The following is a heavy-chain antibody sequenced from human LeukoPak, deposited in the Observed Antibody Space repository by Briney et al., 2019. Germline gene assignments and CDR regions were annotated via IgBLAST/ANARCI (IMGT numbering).Heavy chain of an antibody. CDR2: INPSGGTT. CDR1: GYTFTSYY. Sequence: ASVKVSCKASGYTFTSYYMHWVRQAPGQGLEWMGIINPSGGTTNYAQKLQGRVTMTTDTSTSTAYMELRSLRSDDTAVYYCASRLHHGWFDPWGQGTLVTVSS. D-gene: IGHD4-11*01. CDR3: ASRLHHGWFDP. V-gene: IGHV1-46*01. J-gene: IGHJ5*02.